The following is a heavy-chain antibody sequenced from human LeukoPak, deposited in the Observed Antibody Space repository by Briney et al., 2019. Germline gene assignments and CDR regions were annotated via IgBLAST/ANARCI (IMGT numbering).Heavy chain of an antibody. D-gene: IGHD3-16*01. CDR1: GFTLSYSA. J-gene: IGHJ3*02. CDR3: AKDRGDWPYDAFAI. V-gene: IGHV3-23*01. Sequence: PGGSLRLSCAVSGFTLSYSARSWVRQAPGKGLEWVSGMSDSGGRTYYEDSVKGRFTISRDNSKDTLYLQMNSLRAGDTAVYYCAKDRGDWPYDAFAIWGQGTMVTVSS. CDR2: MSDSGGRT.